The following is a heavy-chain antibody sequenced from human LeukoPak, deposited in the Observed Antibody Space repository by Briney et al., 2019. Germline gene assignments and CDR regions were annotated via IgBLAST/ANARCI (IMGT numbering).Heavy chain of an antibody. V-gene: IGHV4-59*01. J-gene: IGHJ6*03. Sequence: SETLSLTCTVSGGSIGSYYWSWIRQPPGKGLEWIGYIYYSGNTNYNPSLKSRVTISVDTSKNQFSLKLSSVTAADTAVYYCASSEAGYYYYYMDVWGKGTTVTISS. CDR2: IYYSGNT. CDR1: GGSIGSYY. D-gene: IGHD6-13*01. CDR3: ASSEAGYYYYYMDV.